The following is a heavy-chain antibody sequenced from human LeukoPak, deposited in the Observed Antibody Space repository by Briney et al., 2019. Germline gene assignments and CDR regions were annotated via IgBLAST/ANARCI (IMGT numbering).Heavy chain of an antibody. J-gene: IGHJ4*02. V-gene: IGHV3-21*01. CDR3: ARDPTSAIDY. Sequence: GGSLRLSCEASGFTFSSYSMNWVRQAPGKGLEWVSSISSSSSYIYYADSVKGRFTISRDNAKNSLYLQMNSLRAEDTAVYYCARDPTSAIDYWGQGTLVTVSS. CDR2: ISSSSSYI. CDR1: GFTFSSYS.